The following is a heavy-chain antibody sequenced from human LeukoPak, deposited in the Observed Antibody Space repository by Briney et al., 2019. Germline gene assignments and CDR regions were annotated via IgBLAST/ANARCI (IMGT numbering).Heavy chain of an antibody. Sequence: PSETLSLTCTVSGGSISSSSYNWGWIRQPPGKGLEWIGSIYYSGSTYYNPSLKSRVTIFVDTSKNQFSLKLSSATAADTAVYYCARLYRQAFDSSGYSYDYWGQGTLVTVSS. D-gene: IGHD3-22*01. CDR2: IYYSGST. CDR1: GGSISSSSYN. V-gene: IGHV4-39*01. J-gene: IGHJ4*02. CDR3: ARLYRQAFDSSGYSYDY.